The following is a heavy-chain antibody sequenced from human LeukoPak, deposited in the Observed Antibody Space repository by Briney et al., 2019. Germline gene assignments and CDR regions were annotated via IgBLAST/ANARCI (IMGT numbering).Heavy chain of an antibody. V-gene: IGHV3-43D*03. CDR1: GFTFDDYA. J-gene: IGHJ4*02. CDR2: ISWDGGST. Sequence: GGSLRLSCAASGFTFDDYAMHWVRQAPGKGLEWVSLISWDGGSTYYADSVKGRFTISRDNSKNTLYLQMNSLRAEDTAVYYCARVPVRYFDWLAVDYWGQGTLATVSS. D-gene: IGHD3-9*01. CDR3: ARVPVRYFDWLAVDY.